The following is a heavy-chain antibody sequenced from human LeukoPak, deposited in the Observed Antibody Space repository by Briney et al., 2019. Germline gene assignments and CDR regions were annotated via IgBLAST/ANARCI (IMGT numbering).Heavy chain of an antibody. CDR2: ISWDGGST. V-gene: IGHV3-43D*03. CDR3: AKGILEWLFSCDY. J-gene: IGHJ4*02. CDR1: GFTLDDYA. Sequence: GGSLRLSCAASGFTLDDYAMHWVRQAPGKGVEWVSLISWDGGSTYYEDSVKGRFTISRDNSKNSLYLQMNSLRAEDTALYYCAKGILEWLFSCDYWGQGTLVTVSS. D-gene: IGHD3-3*01.